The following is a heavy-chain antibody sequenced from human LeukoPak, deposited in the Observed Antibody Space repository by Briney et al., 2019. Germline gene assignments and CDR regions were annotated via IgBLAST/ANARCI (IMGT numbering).Heavy chain of an antibody. D-gene: IGHD5-24*01. CDR3: ARAVDGYNSDY. CDR1: GGSISSYY. Sequence: SETLSLTCTVSGGSISSYYWSWIRQPPGKGLERIGYIYYSGSIKYNPSLKSRVTISVDTSKNQFSLRLSSVTTADTAVYYCARAVDGYNSDYWGQGTLVTVSS. V-gene: IGHV4-59*01. CDR2: IYYSGSI. J-gene: IGHJ4*02.